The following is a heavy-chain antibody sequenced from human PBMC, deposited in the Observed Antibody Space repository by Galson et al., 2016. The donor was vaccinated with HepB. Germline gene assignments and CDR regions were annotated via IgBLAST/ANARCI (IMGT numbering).Heavy chain of an antibody. CDR3: ARGSNYFDYYYYGMDV. D-gene: IGHD4-11*01. V-gene: IGHV3-7*04. CDR2: IKQDGSEK. CDR1: GFTIRNYW. J-gene: IGHJ6*02. Sequence: SLRLSCAASGFTIRNYWMTWFRQSPGKGLEWVANIKQDGSEKYYVDSVKGRFTISRDNAKNSLFLQMNSLRAEDTAVYYCARGSNYFDYYYYGMDVWGQGTTVTVSS.